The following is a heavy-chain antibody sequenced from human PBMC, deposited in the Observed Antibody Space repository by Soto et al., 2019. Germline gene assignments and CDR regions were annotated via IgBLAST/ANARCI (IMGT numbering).Heavy chain of an antibody. CDR1: GGSISSYY. CDR2: IDYSGST. CDR3: ARAPPTSNWFYP. J-gene: IGHJ5*02. Sequence: QVQLQESGPGLVKPSETLSLTCTVSGGSISSYYWSWIRQPPGKGLEWIGYIDYSGSTNYNPSLKRRVTIAVDTSKNQFSLKLSSVTAADTAVYYCARAPPTSNWFYPWGQGTLVTVSS. D-gene: IGHD1-26*01. V-gene: IGHV4-59*01.